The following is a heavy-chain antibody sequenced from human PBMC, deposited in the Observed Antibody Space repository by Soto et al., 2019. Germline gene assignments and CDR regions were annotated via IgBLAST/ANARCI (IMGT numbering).Heavy chain of an antibody. J-gene: IGHJ6*03. CDR3: AKDAVATMVRGESLYYYYYYYMDV. CDR1: GFTFSSYA. D-gene: IGHD3-10*01. Sequence: EVQLLESGGGLVQPGGSLRLSCAASGFTFSSYAMSWVRQAPGKGLEWVSAISGSGGSTYYADSVKGRFTISRDNSKNTLYLQMNSLRAEDTAVYYCAKDAVATMVRGESLYYYYYYYMDVWGKGTTVTVSS. CDR2: ISGSGGST. V-gene: IGHV3-23*01.